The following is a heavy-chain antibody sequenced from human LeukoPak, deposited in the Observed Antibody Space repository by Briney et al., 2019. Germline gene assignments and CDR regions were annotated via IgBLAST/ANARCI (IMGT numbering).Heavy chain of an antibody. D-gene: IGHD3-10*01. V-gene: IGHV1-18*01. CDR3: AREKWFGELFGWFDP. CDR1: GYTFTSYD. CDR2: ISAYNGNT. J-gene: IGHJ5*02. Sequence: ASVKVSCKASGYTFTSYDINRVRQAPGQGLEWMGWISAYNGNTNYAQKLQGRVTMTTDTSTSTAYMELRSLRSDDTAVYYCAREKWFGELFGWFDPWGQGTLVTVSS.